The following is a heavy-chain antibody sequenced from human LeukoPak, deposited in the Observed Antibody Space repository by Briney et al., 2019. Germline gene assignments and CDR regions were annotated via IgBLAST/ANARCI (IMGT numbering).Heavy chain of an antibody. V-gene: IGHV4-39*07. Sequence: SETLSLTCTVSGGSISSSNFYWGWIRQPPGEGLEWIANIDYSGSTYYNPPLKSRVTISIDTSMNQFSLKLNSVTAADTAVYHCAREIDITMIGPGVWGQGTMVTVSS. CDR1: GGSISSSNFY. D-gene: IGHD3-22*01. J-gene: IGHJ3*01. CDR3: AREIDITMIGPGV. CDR2: IDYSGST.